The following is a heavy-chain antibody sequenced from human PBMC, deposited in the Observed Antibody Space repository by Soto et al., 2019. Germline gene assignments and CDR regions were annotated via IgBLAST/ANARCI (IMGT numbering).Heavy chain of an antibody. V-gene: IGHV1-8*01. CDR1: GYTFTSSD. CDR3: ARGASP. Sequence: QVQLVQSGAEVQKPGASVKVSCKASGYTFTSSDINWVRQATGQGLEWMGWMNPNSGNTGYAQKFQGRITLTRSTSINTAYLELNSLSSDDSAVYYCARGASPWGQGTLVTVSS. CDR2: MNPNSGNT. J-gene: IGHJ5*02.